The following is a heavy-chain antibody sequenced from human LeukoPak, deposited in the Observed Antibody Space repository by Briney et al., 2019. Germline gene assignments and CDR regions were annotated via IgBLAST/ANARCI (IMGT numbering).Heavy chain of an antibody. V-gene: IGHV3-30-3*01. Sequence: GGSLRLSCAASGFTFSDYAMHWVRQAPGKGLEWVAVISKDGSDKYYPGSVRGRFTISRDNSKNTIYLQMDSLRAEDTAIYYCARGYWWNYDYWGQGTLVTVSS. J-gene: IGHJ4*02. CDR2: ISKDGSDK. CDR1: GFTFSDYA. D-gene: IGHD1-7*01. CDR3: ARGYWWNYDY.